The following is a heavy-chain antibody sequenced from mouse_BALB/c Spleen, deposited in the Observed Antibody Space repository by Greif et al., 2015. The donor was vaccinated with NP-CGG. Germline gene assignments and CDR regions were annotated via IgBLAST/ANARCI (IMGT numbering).Heavy chain of an antibody. CDR2: ISTYYGDA. J-gene: IGHJ3*01. Sequence: VQLQESVAELVRPGVSVKISCKGSGYTFTDYAMHWVKQSHAKRLEWIGVISTYYGDASYNQKSKGKATMTVDKSSSTAYMDLARLTSEDSAIYYCARGGYGSSYGAWFAYWGQGTLVTVSA. CDR1: GYTFTDYA. V-gene: IGHV1S137*01. D-gene: IGHD1-1*01. CDR3: ARGGYGSSYGAWFAY.